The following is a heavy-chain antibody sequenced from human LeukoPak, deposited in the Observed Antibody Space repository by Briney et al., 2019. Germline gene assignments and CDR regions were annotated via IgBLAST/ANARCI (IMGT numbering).Heavy chain of an antibody. CDR3: ARVGYCSGGSCYSWRNCYYYMDV. J-gene: IGHJ6*03. CDR2: IYYSGST. V-gene: IGHV4-59*12. CDR1: GGSISSYY. D-gene: IGHD2-15*01. Sequence: SETLSLTCTVSGGSISSYYWSWIRQPPGKGLEWIGYIYYSGSTNYNPSLKSRVTISVDTSKNQFSLKLSSVTAADTAVYYCARVGYCSGGSCYSWRNCYYYMDVWGKGTTVTVS.